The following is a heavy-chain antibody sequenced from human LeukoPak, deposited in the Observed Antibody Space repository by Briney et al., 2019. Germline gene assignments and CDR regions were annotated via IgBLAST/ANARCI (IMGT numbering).Heavy chain of an antibody. CDR2: MNPNSGNT. J-gene: IGHJ5*02. CDR3: ARAVGAPAATAEPYWFDP. CDR1: GYTFTSYD. Sequence: ASVKVSCKASGYTFTSYDINWVRQAAGQGLEWMGWMNPNSGNTGYAQRFQGRVTITRNTSISTAYMELSSLTSEDTAMYYCARAVGAPAATAEPYWFDPWGQGTLVTVSS. V-gene: IGHV1-8*03. D-gene: IGHD1-26*01.